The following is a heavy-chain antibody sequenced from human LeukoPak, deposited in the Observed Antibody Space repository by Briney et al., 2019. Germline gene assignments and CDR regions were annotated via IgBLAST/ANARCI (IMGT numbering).Heavy chain of an antibody. Sequence: GGSLRLSCAASGFTFSSYAMHWVRQAPGKGLEWVAVISYDGSNKYCADSVKGRFTISRDNSKNTLYLQMNSLRAEDTAVYYCAKDRTPYSSSWNFDLWGRGTLVTVSS. CDR2: ISYDGSNK. J-gene: IGHJ2*01. D-gene: IGHD6-13*01. CDR3: AKDRTPYSSSWNFDL. V-gene: IGHV3-30*04. CDR1: GFTFSSYA.